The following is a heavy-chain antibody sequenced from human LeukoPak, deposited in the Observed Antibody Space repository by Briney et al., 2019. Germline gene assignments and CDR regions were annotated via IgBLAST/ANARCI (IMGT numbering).Heavy chain of an antibody. CDR1: GGSISSYY. V-gene: IGHV4-4*07. CDR2: IYTSGST. CDR3: ARVIGIAAVDYYYMDV. D-gene: IGHD6-13*01. J-gene: IGHJ6*03. Sequence: SETLSLTCTVSGGSISSYYWSWIRQPAGKGLEWIGRIYTSGSTNYNPSLKSRVTMSVDTSKNQFSLKLSSVTAADTAVYYCARVIGIAAVDYYYMDVWGKGTTVTVSS.